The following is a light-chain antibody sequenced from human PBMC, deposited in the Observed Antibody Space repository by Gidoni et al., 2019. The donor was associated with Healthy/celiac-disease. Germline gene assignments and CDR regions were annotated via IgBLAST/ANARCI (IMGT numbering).Light chain of an antibody. V-gene: IGKV4-1*01. Sequence: DIVMTQSPDSLPVSLGERATINCKSSQSVLYSSNNKNYLAWYQQKPGQPPKLLIYWASTREYGVPDRFSGSGSGTDFTLTISSLQAEDVAVYYCQQYYSTPRTFGQGTKLEIK. CDR2: WAS. CDR1: QSVLYSSNNKNY. CDR3: QQYYSTPRT. J-gene: IGKJ2*01.